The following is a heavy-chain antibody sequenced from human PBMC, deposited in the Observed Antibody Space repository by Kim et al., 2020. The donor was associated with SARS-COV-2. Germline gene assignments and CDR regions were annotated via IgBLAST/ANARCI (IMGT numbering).Heavy chain of an antibody. CDR2: IYYSGST. J-gene: IGHJ4*02. CDR1: GGSISSGGYY. D-gene: IGHD2-2*01. CDR3: ASPYCSSTSCYFGY. V-gene: IGHV4-31*03. Sequence: SETLSLTCTVSGGSISSGGYYWSWIRQHPGKGLEWIGYIYYSGSTYYNPSLKSRVTISVDTSKNQFSLKLSSVTAADTAVYYCASPYCSSTSCYFGYWGQGTLVTVSS.